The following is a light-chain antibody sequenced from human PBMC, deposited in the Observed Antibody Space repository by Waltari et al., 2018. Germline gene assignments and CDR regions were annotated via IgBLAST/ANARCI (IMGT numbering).Light chain of an antibody. Sequence: EIVLTQSPATLSLSPGERATLSCRASQSLSTYLAWYQQKPGQAPRLLIYDGSNRAIGIPARFSGSGSGTDFTLTISSLEPEDFAVYYCQQRIGNVWTFGQGTKVEI. J-gene: IGKJ1*01. V-gene: IGKV3-11*01. CDR1: QSLSTY. CDR3: QQRIGNVWT. CDR2: DGS.